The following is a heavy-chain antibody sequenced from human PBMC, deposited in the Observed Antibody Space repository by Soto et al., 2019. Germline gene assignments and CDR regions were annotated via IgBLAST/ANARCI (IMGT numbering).Heavy chain of an antibody. D-gene: IGHD2-21*02. CDR1: GFTFSSYG. CDR3: AKGDCGGDCYSFDAFDI. Sequence: QVQLVESGGGVVQPGRSLRLSCAASGFTFSSYGMHWVRQAPGKGLEWVAFISYDGSNKYYADSVKGRFTISRDNSKHTLYLQMNSLRAEDTAVYYCAKGDCGGDCYSFDAFDIWGQGTMVTVSS. CDR2: ISYDGSNK. V-gene: IGHV3-30*18. J-gene: IGHJ3*02.